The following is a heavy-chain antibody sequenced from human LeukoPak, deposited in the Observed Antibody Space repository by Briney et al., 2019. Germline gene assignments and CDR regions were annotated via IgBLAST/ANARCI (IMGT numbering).Heavy chain of an antibody. CDR3: AKGPSARRRDAFDI. CDR2: MNPNSGNT. J-gene: IGHJ3*02. CDR1: GYTFTSYD. Sequence: ASVKVSCKASGYTFTSYDINWVRQATGQGLEWMGWMNPNSGNTGYAQKFQGRVTMTRNTSISTAYMELSSLRSEDTAVYYCAKGPSARRRDAFDIWGQGTMVTVSS. V-gene: IGHV1-8*01. D-gene: IGHD5-18*01.